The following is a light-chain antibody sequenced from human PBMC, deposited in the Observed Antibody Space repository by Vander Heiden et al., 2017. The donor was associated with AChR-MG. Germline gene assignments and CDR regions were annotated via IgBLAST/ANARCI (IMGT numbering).Light chain of an antibody. Sequence: QSVLTQPPSVSGAPGQRVTISCTGSSYNIGAGYDVHWYQQLPGTAPKLLIYGNSNRPSGVPDRFSGSKSGTSASLAITGLQAEDEADYYCQSYDSSLSAVVLGGGTELTVL. CDR3: QSYDSSLSAVV. CDR1: SYNIGAGYD. V-gene: IGLV1-40*01. CDR2: GNS. J-gene: IGLJ2*01.